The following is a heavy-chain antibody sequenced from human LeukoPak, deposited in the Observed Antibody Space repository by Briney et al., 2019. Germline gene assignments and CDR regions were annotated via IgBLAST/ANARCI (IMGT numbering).Heavy chain of an antibody. D-gene: IGHD6-13*01. Sequence: GGSLRLSCAASGFTVSSNYMNWVRQAPGKGLEWVSIIYSGGTTYYADSVKGRFTISRDNSKNTLFLQMNSLRPDDTALYYCAKEIGAAAGRGFDSWGQGTLVTVSS. J-gene: IGHJ4*02. CDR2: IYSGGTT. CDR1: GFTVSSNY. V-gene: IGHV3-53*05. CDR3: AKEIGAAAGRGFDS.